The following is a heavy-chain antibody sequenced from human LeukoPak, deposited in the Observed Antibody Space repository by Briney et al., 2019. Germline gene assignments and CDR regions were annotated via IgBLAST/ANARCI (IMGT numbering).Heavy chain of an antibody. CDR2: MNPNSGNT. J-gene: IGHJ6*03. CDR1: GYTFTSYD. D-gene: IGHD3-3*01. CDR3: ARDLKRFLEWLLPDYYYYYMDV. Sequence: GASVKVSCKASGYTFTSYDINWVRQATGQGLEWMGWMNPNSGNTGYAQKFQGRVTMTTDTSTSTAYMELRSLRSDDTAVYYCARDLKRFLEWLLPDYYYYYMDVWGKGTTVTVSS. V-gene: IGHV1-8*01.